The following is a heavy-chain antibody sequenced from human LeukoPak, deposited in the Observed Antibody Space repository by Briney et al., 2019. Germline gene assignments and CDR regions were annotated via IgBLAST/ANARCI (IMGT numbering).Heavy chain of an antibody. CDR1: GYTFISYN. V-gene: IGHV1-8*03. D-gene: IGHD2-8*01. Sequence: ASVKVSCKASGYTFISYNINWLRQATGQGLEWMGWVNPRSGDAGYLQKFQGRLTITRDSSIDTAYMDLSGLGSEDTAVYYCARGVPLGYCTYGVCYPPYYFDYWGQGTLVTASS. CDR2: VNPRSGDA. J-gene: IGHJ4*02. CDR3: ARGVPLGYCTYGVCYPPYYFDY.